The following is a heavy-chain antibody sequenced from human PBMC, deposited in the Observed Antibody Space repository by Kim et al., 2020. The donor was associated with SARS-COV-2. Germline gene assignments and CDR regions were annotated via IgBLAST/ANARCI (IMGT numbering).Heavy chain of an antibody. CDR3: ARYNDYAGGFDP. Sequence: GGSLRLSCAASGFTFSSYSMNWVRQAPGKGLEWVSSISSSSSYIYYADSVKGRFTISRDNAKNSLYLQMNSLRAEDTAVYYCARYNDYAGGFDPWGQGTLVTVSS. J-gene: IGHJ5*02. D-gene: IGHD4-17*01. CDR1: GFTFSSYS. CDR2: ISSSSSYI. V-gene: IGHV3-21*04.